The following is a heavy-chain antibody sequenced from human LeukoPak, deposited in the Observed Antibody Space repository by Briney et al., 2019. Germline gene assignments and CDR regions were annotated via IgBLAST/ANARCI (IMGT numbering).Heavy chain of an antibody. CDR1: GFTFSSYW. CDR2: LYTDGTT. J-gene: IGHJ4*02. V-gene: IGHV3-53*01. D-gene: IGHD3-3*01. CDR3: ARSYDFWSGFFDS. Sequence: GGSLRLSCAASGFTFSSYWMSRVRQAPGKGLQWVSVLYTDGTTYYADSVKGRFTISRDNSKNTLYLKMNSLRAEDTAVYYCARSYDFWSGFFDSWGQGTLVTVSS.